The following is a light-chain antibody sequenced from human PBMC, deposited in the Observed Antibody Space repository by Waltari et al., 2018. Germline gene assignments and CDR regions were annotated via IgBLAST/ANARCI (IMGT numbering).Light chain of an antibody. V-gene: IGLV2-11*01. CDR1: SSDIGYYNA. CDR3: SSYAGSNTYI. Sequence: QAAPTQPPSVSGSPGQSVTISCTGPSSDIGYYNAMSWYQQHPGKAPKLMCYEVSKRPSGVSDRFSGSKSGNTASLTISGLQAEDEADYYCSSYAGSNTYIFGAGTRLTVL. J-gene: IGLJ1*01. CDR2: EVS.